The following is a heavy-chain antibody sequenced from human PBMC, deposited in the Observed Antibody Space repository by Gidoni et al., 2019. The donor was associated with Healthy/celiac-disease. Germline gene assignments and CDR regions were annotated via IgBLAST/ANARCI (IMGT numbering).Heavy chain of an antibody. CDR1: GFTLDDYA. Sequence: EAQSVESGGGLVLPGRSLRLSCAASGFTLDDYAMHGVRQAPGKGLEWVSGISWNSGRIGYADSVKGRFTISRDNAKKSLYLQMNSLRAEDTALYYCAKDPGGSYFWYFHLWGRGTLVTVSS. D-gene: IGHD1-26*01. V-gene: IGHV3-9*01. CDR3: AKDPGGSYFWYFHL. J-gene: IGHJ2*01. CDR2: ISWNSGRI.